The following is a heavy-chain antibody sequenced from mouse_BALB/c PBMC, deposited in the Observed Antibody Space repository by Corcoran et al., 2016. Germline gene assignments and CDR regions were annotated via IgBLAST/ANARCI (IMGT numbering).Heavy chain of an antibody. CDR1: GYTFTDYN. D-gene: IGHD4-1*01. CDR2: INPNNGGT. J-gene: IGHJ3*01. V-gene: IGHV1-18*01. Sequence: EVLLQQSGPELVKPGASVKIPCKASGYTFTDYNMDWVKQSHGKSLEWIGDINPNNGGTIYNQKFKGKATLTVYKSSSTAYMELRSLTSEDTAVYYCARRLGRGAWFAYWGQGTLVTVSA. CDR3: ARRLGRGAWFAY.